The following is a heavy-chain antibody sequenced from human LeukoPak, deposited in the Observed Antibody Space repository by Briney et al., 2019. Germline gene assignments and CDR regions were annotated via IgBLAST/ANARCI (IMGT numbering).Heavy chain of an antibody. CDR1: GVSISSYY. J-gene: IGHJ6*02. D-gene: IGHD3-10*01. CDR2: IYYSGST. V-gene: IGHV4-59*08. Sequence: PSETLSLTCTVSGVSISSYYWSCIRQPPGKGLEWIGYIYYSGSTNNNTSLKSVIIISVDTTKNQFSLMVSSVTAADAADYYGARHGRGCYNGMDVWGQGTTVTVSS. CDR3: ARHGRGCYNGMDV.